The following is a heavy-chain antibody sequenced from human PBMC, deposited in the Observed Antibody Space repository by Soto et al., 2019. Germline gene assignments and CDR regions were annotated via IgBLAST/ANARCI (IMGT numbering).Heavy chain of an antibody. V-gene: IGHV4-38-2*01. CDR3: ARRGRLCERYFDP. D-gene: IGHD5-18*01. Sequence: KPSETLSLTCHVSGYSINSDYYWAWIRQPPGKGLEWIGSVYRTAIPLYNPSLKSRVSISVDMSKNQFSLNLTSVTAADTAVYYCARRGRLCERYFDPWGQGTRVTVSS. CDR1: GYSINSDYY. CDR2: VYRTAIP. J-gene: IGHJ5*02.